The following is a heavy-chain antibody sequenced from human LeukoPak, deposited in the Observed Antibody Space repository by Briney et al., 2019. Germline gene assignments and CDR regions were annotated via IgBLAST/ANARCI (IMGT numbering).Heavy chain of an antibody. V-gene: IGHV3-74*01. D-gene: IGHD1-1*01. CDR3: ARDKPGSHYYVDV. CDR1: GFTFSSYW. CDR2: IHSDGSST. Sequence: AGGSLRLSCAASGFTFSSYWMHWVRQAPGKGLEWVSRIHSDGSSTSYADFVNGRFTISRDNAKNTLYLQMNSLRAEDTAVYYCARDKPGSHYYVDVWGKGTTVTVSS. J-gene: IGHJ6*03.